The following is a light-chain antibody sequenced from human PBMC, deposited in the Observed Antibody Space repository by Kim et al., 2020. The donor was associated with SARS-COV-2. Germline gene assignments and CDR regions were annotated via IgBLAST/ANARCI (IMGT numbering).Light chain of an antibody. CDR3: QQYYSYPPT. V-gene: IGKV1-8*01. J-gene: IGKJ1*01. CDR1: QGISSY. CDR2: AAS. Sequence: AIRMTQSPSSFSASTGDRVTITCRASQGISSYLAWYQQKPWKAPKLLIYAASTLQSGVPSRFSGSGSGTDFTLTISCLQSEDFATYYCQQYYSYPPTFGQGTKVDIK.